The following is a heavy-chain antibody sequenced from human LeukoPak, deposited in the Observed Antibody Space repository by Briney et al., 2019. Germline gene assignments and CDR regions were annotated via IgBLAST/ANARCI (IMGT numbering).Heavy chain of an antibody. V-gene: IGHV4-34*01. D-gene: IGHD2-2*01. CDR2: INHSGST. J-gene: IGHJ5*02. Sequence: SETLSLTCAVYGGSFSGYYWSWIRQPPGKGLEWIGEINHSGSTNYNPSLKSRVTISVDTSKNQFSLKLSSVTAADTAVYYCAREGTLFCSSTSCHFNWFDPWGQGTLVTVSS. CDR3: AREGTLFCSSTSCHFNWFDP. CDR1: GGSFSGYY.